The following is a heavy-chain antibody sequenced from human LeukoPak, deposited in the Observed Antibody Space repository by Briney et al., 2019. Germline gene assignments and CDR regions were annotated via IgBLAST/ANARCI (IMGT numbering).Heavy chain of an antibody. CDR3: ARLRGYSYPNWFDP. CDR2: IYYSGRT. Sequence: PSETLSLTCTVSGGSISSYYWSWIRQPPGKGLEWIGSIYYSGRTYYNPSLKSRVSISVDTSKNQFSLKLSSVTAADTAVYYCARLRGYSYPNWFDPWGQGTLVTVSS. CDR1: GGSISSYY. J-gene: IGHJ5*02. D-gene: IGHD5-18*01. V-gene: IGHV4-39*01.